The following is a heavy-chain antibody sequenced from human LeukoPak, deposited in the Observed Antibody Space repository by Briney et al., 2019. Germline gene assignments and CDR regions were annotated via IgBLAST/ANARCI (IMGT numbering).Heavy chain of an antibody. D-gene: IGHD3-3*01. Sequence: VASVKVSCKTSGYTFTDYYIHWVRQAPGQGLEWMGRVNPRRGDTSFARKFQGRVTMSSDTSISTVYMGLSSLRSDDTAVYFCAKAARSSDTSVLRFLEWLLTDWGQGTLVIVSS. CDR3: AKAARSSDTSVLRFLEWLLTD. CDR1: GYTFTDYY. V-gene: IGHV1-2*02. J-gene: IGHJ4*02. CDR2: VNPRRGDT.